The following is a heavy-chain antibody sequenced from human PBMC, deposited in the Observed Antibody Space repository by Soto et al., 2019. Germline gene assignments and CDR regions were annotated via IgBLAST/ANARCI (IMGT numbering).Heavy chain of an antibody. CDR2: FDPEDGET. Sequence: GASVKVSCKVSGYTLTELSMHWVRQAPGKGLEWMGGFDPEDGETIYAQKFQGRVTMTEDTSTDTAYMELSSLRSEDTAVYYCATVQAGYCSGGSCRNWFDPWGQRTLVTVS. D-gene: IGHD2-15*01. V-gene: IGHV1-24*01. CDR3: ATVQAGYCSGGSCRNWFDP. J-gene: IGHJ5*02. CDR1: GYTLTELS.